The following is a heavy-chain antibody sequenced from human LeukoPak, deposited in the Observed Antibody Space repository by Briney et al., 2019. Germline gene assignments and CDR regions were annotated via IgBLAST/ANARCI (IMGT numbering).Heavy chain of an antibody. J-gene: IGHJ4*02. Sequence: SGGSLRLSCAASGFTFSSYAMSWVRQAPGKGLQWVSSITSSGGSTYYADSVKGRFTISRDNSKNTLYLQMNSLRAEDTAVSYCAKDLRGAYWGQGTLVTVSS. CDR1: GFTFSSYA. D-gene: IGHD1-26*01. CDR3: AKDLRGAY. V-gene: IGHV3-23*01. CDR2: ITSSGGST.